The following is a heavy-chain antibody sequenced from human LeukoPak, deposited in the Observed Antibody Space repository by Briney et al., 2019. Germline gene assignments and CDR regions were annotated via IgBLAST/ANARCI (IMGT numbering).Heavy chain of an antibody. CDR2: INPNSGGT. V-gene: IGHV1-2*06. CDR1: GYTFTGYY. Sequence: GASVKVSCKASGYTFTGYYMHWVRQAPGQGLEWMGRINPNSGGTNYAQKFQGRVTMTRDTSISTAYMELSRLRSDDTAVYYCARVEMATKTHHYYYYMDVWGKGTTVTVSS. CDR3: ARVEMATKTHHYYYYMDV. D-gene: IGHD5-24*01. J-gene: IGHJ6*03.